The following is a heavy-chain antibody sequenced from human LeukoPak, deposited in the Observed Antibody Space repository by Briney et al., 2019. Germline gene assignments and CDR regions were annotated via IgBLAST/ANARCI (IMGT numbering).Heavy chain of an antibody. CDR2: IKQDGSAK. J-gene: IGHJ4*02. V-gene: IGHV3-7*01. D-gene: IGHD6-6*01. CDR3: ARDGPNSSSSDFDY. CDR1: GFTFSSYW. Sequence: GGSLRLSCAASGFTFSSYWMSWVRQAPGKGLEWVANIKQDGSAKYYVDSVKGRFTISRDNAKNSLYLHMDSLRDEDAALYYCARDGPNSSSSDFDYWGQGTLVTVSS.